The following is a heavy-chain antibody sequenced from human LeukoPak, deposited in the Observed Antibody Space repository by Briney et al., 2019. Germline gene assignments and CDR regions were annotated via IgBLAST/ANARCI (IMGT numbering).Heavy chain of an antibody. Sequence: SETLSLTCTVSGGSISRYYWTWIRQPPGKGLEWIGYIFSNGSTNYNPSLKSRVAISLGTSKRQFSLRLTSVTAADTAVYYCVRDGCSSTSCYSDYYYGMDVWGQGTTVTVSS. D-gene: IGHD2-2*01. V-gene: IGHV4-59*01. CDR3: VRDGCSSTSCYSDYYYGMDV. CDR1: GGSISRYY. CDR2: IFSNGST. J-gene: IGHJ6*02.